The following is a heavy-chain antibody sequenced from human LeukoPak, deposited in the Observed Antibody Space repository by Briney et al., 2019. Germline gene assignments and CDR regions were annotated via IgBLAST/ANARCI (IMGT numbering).Heavy chain of an antibody. CDR3: VREESESYPFDS. V-gene: IGHV3-48*01. D-gene: IGHD1-26*01. J-gene: IGHJ4*02. CDR1: GFTFGDYA. CDR2: ISSISRVI. Sequence: GGSLRLSCTTSGFTFGDYAMNWVRQAPGKGPEWISYISSISRVIYYADSVKGRFTISRDNAKNSLSLQMNSLRAEDTAVYYCVREESESYPFDSWGQGTLVIVSS.